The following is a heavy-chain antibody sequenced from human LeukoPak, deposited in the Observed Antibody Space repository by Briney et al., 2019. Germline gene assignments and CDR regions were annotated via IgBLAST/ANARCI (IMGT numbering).Heavy chain of an antibody. CDR2: IYTSGST. D-gene: IGHD5-18*01. Sequence: SETLSLTCTVSGGSTSSGSYYWSWIRQPAGKGLEWIGRIYTSGSTNYNPSLKSRVTISVDTSKNQFSLKLSSVTAADTAVYYCARGGRWIHQNWFDPWGQGTLVTVSS. CDR3: ARGGRWIHQNWFDP. CDR1: GGSTSSGSYY. V-gene: IGHV4-61*02. J-gene: IGHJ5*02.